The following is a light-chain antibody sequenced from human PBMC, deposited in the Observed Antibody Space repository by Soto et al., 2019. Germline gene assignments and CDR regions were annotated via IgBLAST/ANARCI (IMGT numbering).Light chain of an antibody. CDR1: SSNIGSNT. J-gene: IGLJ3*02. Sequence: QSVLTQPPSASGTPGQRVTISCSGSSSNIGSNTVNWCQQLPGTAPKLLIYSNNQRPSGVPDRFSGSKSGTSASLAISGLQSEDEADYYCAAWDDSLNAWVFGGGTQLTVL. CDR3: AAWDDSLNAWV. V-gene: IGLV1-44*01. CDR2: SNN.